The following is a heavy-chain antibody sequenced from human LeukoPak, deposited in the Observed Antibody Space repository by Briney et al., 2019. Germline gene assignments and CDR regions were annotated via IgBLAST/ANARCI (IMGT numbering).Heavy chain of an antibody. CDR2: INPSGGST. V-gene: IGHV1-46*01. J-gene: IGHJ4*02. CDR1: GYTFTSYY. CDR3: ARERKYYDSYGYYRGYYFDY. D-gene: IGHD3-22*01. Sequence: ASVKVSCKASGYTFTSYYMHWVRQAPGQGLEWMGIINPSGGSTSYAQKFQGRVTMTRDTSTSTVYMELSSLRAEDTAVYYCARERKYYDSYGYYRGYYFDYWGQGTLVTVSS.